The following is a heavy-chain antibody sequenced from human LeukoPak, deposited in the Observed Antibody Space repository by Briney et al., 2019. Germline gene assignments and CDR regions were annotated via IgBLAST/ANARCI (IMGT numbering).Heavy chain of an antibody. CDR2: IKQDGSEK. D-gene: IGHD6-13*01. V-gene: IGHV3-7*01. Sequence: GGSLRLSCAASGFTLSSYWMSWVRQAPGKGLEWVANIKQDGSEKYYVDSVKGRFTISRDNAKNSLYLQMNSLRAEDTAVYYCSRDSWDLAAAGGFDYWRQGTLVTVSS. CDR3: SRDSWDLAAAGGFDY. J-gene: IGHJ4*02. CDR1: GFTLSSYW.